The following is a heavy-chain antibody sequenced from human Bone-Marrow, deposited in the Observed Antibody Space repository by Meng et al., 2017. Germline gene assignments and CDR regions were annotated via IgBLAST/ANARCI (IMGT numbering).Heavy chain of an antibody. J-gene: IGHJ2*01. V-gene: IGHV4-55*01. CDR2: IHHSGST. CDR1: CDSISSGNW. Sequence: LQDSGPGVVKLPETLSLLCAVSCDSISSGNWGIWVRQPPGKGLEWIGEIHHSGSTYYNPSLKSRITMSVDTSKNQFYLKLSSVTAADTAVYYCARRKVGATGRAYYWYFDLWGCGTLVTVSS. CDR3: ARRKVGATGRAYYWYFDL. D-gene: IGHD1-26*01.